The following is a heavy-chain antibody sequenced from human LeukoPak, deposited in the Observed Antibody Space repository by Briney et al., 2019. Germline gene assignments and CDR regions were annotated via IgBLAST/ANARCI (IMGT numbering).Heavy chain of an antibody. D-gene: IGHD2-15*01. CDR3: TKGELLLSASDF. Sequence: GGSLRLPCAASGITFSSCVMSWVRQAPMKGLEWVSGISVSGAGTYCVDSVKGRLTISRDNSKNTLYLQMNSLRAEDTAVYYCTKGELLLSASDFWGQGTLVTVSS. CDR1: GITFSSCV. CDR2: ISVSGAGT. J-gene: IGHJ4*02. V-gene: IGHV3-23*01.